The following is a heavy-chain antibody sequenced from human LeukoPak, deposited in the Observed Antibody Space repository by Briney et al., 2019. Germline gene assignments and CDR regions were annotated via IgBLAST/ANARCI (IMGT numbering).Heavy chain of an antibody. V-gene: IGHV3-23*01. J-gene: IGHJ6*02. CDR3: AISSPRRYGMDV. CDR1: GFTFSSYA. Sequence: GGSLRLSCAASGFTFSSYAMSWVRPAPGKGLEWVSAISGSGGSTYYADSVKGRFTISRDNSKNTLYLQMNSLRAEDTAVYYCAISSPRRYGMDVWGQGTTVTVSS. CDR2: ISGSGGST.